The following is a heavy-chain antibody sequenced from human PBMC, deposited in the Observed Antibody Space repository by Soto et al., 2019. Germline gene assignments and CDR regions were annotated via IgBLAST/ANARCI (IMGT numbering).Heavy chain of an antibody. CDR3: ARDRGYCSGAGCSSDWFDP. CDR1: GYTFTSYG. J-gene: IGHJ5*02. V-gene: IGHV1-18*04. Sequence: QVQLVQSGAEVKKPGASVEVSCKASGYTFTSYGISWVRQAPGQGLEWMGWINPYNGNTNYAQKLQARVTMTTHTSTSTAYMDLRSLRSDDTAVYYCARDRGYCSGAGCSSDWFDPWGQGTLVTVSS. CDR2: INPYNGNT. D-gene: IGHD2-15*01.